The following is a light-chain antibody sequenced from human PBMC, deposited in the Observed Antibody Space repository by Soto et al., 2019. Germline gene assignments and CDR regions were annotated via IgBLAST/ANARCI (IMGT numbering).Light chain of an antibody. CDR3: GTWDSSLSAGL. CDR1: SSNIGKNY. V-gene: IGLV1-51*01. J-gene: IGLJ2*01. CDR2: DNN. Sequence: QSVLTQPPSVSAAPGQKVTISCSGSSSNIGKNYVYWYQQLPGAAPKLLIYDNNKRPSGIPDRFSGSKSGSSATLGITGLQTGDEADYYCGTWDSSLSAGLFGGGTKVTVL.